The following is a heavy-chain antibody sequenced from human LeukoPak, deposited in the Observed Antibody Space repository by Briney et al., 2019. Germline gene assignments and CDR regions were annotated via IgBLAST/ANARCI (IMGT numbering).Heavy chain of an antibody. V-gene: IGHV1-2*02. CDR2: INPNSGGT. CDR3: ARVKCSSTSCYADY. CDR1: GYTFTGYY. D-gene: IGHD2-2*01. Sequence: ASVKVSCKASGYTFTGYYMHWVRQAPGQGLEWMGWINPNSGGTNYAQKFQGRVTMTRDTSISTAYMELSRLRYDDTAVYYCARVKCSSTSCYADYWGQGTLVTVSS. J-gene: IGHJ4*02.